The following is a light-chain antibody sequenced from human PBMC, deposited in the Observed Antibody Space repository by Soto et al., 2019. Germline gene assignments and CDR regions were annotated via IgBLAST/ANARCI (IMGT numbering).Light chain of an antibody. V-gene: IGKV3-20*01. CDR1: QSVADSY. CDR3: HHFCSSPET. Sequence: EVVLTQSPGTLSLSPGERATLSCRASQSVADSYLAWYQQKPGRAPRLLFYAATRRATGIQDRFSGSGSGTVFTLTISTLEPYVFAVYYCHHFCSSPETFGQGTNVE. J-gene: IGKJ1*01. CDR2: AAT.